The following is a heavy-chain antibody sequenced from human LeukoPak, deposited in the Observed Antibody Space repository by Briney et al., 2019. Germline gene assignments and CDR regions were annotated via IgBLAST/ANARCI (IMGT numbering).Heavy chain of an antibody. CDR3: AASDHRITIFGVVIPPSPFDY. CDR1: GGTFSSYA. D-gene: IGHD3-3*01. J-gene: IGHJ4*02. CDR2: FDPEDGET. V-gene: IGHV1-24*01. Sequence: ASVKVSCKASGGTFSSYAISWVRQAPGQGLEWMGGFDPEDGETIYAQKFQGRVTMTEDTSTDTAYMELSSLRSEDTAVYYCAASDHRITIFGVVIPPSPFDYWGQGTLVTVSS.